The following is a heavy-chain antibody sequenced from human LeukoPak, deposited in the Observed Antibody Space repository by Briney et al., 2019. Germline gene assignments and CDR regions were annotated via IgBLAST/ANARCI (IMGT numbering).Heavy chain of an antibody. CDR2: ISYVGSNK. CDR3: AGVLSD. V-gene: IGHV3-30*01. Sequence: GGSLRLSCAASGFTFSSYAMHWVRQAPGKGLEWVAVISYVGSNKYYADSVKGRFTISRDNSKNTLYLQMNSLRAEDTAVYYCAGVLSDWGQGTLVTVSS. D-gene: IGHD2/OR15-2a*01. CDR1: GFTFSSYA. J-gene: IGHJ4*02.